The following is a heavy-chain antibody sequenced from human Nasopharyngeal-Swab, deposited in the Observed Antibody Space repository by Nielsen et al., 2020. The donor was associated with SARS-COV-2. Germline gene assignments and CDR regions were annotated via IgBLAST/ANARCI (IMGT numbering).Heavy chain of an antibody. CDR2: IYYSGST. Sequence: RQASGKGLEWIGYIYYSGSTYYNPSLKSRVTISVDTSKNQFSLKLSSVTAADTAVYYCARGFVGAYYDSNLDVWGKGTTVTVSS. D-gene: IGHD3-22*01. CDR3: ARGFVGAYYDSNLDV. V-gene: IGHV4-31*02. J-gene: IGHJ6*04.